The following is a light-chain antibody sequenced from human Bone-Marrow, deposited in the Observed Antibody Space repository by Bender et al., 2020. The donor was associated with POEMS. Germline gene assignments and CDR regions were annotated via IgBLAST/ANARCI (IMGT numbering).Light chain of an antibody. J-gene: IGLJ1*01. CDR1: SSDVGTYNL. CDR3: SSYTSSTTMV. Sequence: QSALTQPASVSGSPGQSITISCTGTSSDVGTYNLVSWYQQVPGKAPKLMIYDVTKRPSGVPDRFSGSKSGTSASLAITGLQAEDEADYYCSSYTSSTTMVFGTGTKVTVL. V-gene: IGLV2-14*02. CDR2: DVT.